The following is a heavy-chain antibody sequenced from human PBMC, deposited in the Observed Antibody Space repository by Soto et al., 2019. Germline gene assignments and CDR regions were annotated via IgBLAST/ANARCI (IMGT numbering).Heavy chain of an antibody. CDR3: ARDIVVVPAAHSDY. V-gene: IGHV3-48*01. CDR1: GFTFSRYA. Sequence: EVQLVESGGGLVQPGGSVRLSCAASGFTFSRYAMNWVPQAPGKGLEWVSFITSSSSTIYYADSVRGRFTISRDNAKNSLYLQMNSLRAEDTAIYYCARDIVVVPAAHSDYWGQGTLVTVSS. J-gene: IGHJ4*02. D-gene: IGHD2-2*01. CDR2: ITSSSSTI.